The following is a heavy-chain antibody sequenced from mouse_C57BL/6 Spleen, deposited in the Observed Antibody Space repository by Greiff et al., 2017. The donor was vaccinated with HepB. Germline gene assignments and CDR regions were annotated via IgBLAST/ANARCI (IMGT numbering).Heavy chain of an antibody. CDR3: ARGNYGSRCDY. Sequence: QVQLQQSGAELVKPGASVKISCKASGYAFSSYWMNWVKQRPGKGLEWIGQIYPGDGDTNYNGKFKGKATLSADKSSSTAYMQLSSLTSEDSAVYFCARGNYGSRCDYWGQGTTLTVSS. CDR2: IYPGDGDT. CDR1: GYAFSSYW. J-gene: IGHJ2*01. D-gene: IGHD1-1*01. V-gene: IGHV1-80*01.